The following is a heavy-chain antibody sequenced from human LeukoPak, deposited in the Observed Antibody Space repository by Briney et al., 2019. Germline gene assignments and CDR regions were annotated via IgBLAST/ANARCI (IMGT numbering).Heavy chain of an antibody. CDR3: ARGGTVRNGMDV. CDR2: IYYSGST. D-gene: IGHD1-26*01. CDR1: GGSISSYY. J-gene: IGHJ6*02. V-gene: IGHV4-59*01. Sequence: SETLSLTCTVSGGSISSYYWSWIRQPPVKGLEWIGYIYYSGSTNYNPSLKSRVTISVDTSRNQFSLKLSSVTAADTAVYYCARGGTVRNGMDVWGQGTTVTVSS.